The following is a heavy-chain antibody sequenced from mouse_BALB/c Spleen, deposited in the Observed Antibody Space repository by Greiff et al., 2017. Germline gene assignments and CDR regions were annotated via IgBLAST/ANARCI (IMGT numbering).Heavy chain of an antibody. V-gene: IGHV5-12-1*01. CDR2: ISSGGGST. Sequence: DVMLVESGGGLVKPGGSLKLSCAASGFAFSSYDMSWVRQTPEKRLEWVAYISSGGGSTYYPDTVKGRFTISRDNAKNTLYLQMSSLKSEDTAMYYCARRRAMDYWGQGTSVTVSS. CDR3: ARRRAMDY. CDR1: GFAFSSYD. J-gene: IGHJ4*01.